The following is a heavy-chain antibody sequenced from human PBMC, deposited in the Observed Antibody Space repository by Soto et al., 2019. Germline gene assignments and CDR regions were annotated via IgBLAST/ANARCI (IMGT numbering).Heavy chain of an antibody. V-gene: IGHV4-59*01. CDR3: AGALARPGSHWGD. D-gene: IGHD3-16*01. CDR2: IYFSGST. Sequence: QVQLQESGPGLVKPSETLSLTCTVSGDSMNPYYWSWIRQPPGKGLEWIGYIYFSGSTNFNPSLKSRVPLTLGTSQGPFFPELTSVTAAGPAVYYCAGALARPGSHWGDWGRGTLVTVSS. CDR1: GDSMNPYY. J-gene: IGHJ4*02.